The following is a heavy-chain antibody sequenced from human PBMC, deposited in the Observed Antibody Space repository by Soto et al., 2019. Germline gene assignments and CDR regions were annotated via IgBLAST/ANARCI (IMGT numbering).Heavy chain of an antibody. CDR1: GFTFSSYA. J-gene: IGHJ3*02. CDR2: ISGSGGST. Sequence: GGSLRLSCAASGFTFSSYAMSWVRQAPGKGLEWVSAISGSGGSTYYAGSVKGRFTISRDNSKNTLYLQMNSLRAEDTAVYYCAKGLLWDVFPPAFDIWGQGTMVTVSS. V-gene: IGHV3-23*01. D-gene: IGHD3-16*01. CDR3: AKGLLWDVFPPAFDI.